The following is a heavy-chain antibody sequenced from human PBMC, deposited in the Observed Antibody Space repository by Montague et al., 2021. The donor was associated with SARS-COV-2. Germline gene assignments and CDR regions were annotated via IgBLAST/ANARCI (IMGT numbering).Heavy chain of an antibody. V-gene: IGHV3-30*14. CDR1: GFNFNDYT. CDR2: ISYEGSKQ. J-gene: IGHJ4*02. Sequence: SLRLSCATSGFNFNDYTMHWVRQAPGKGLEWVGVISYEGSKQFYADSVQGRFIISRDSSSSTLFLQMNSLRPEDTATYYCARGGMLFIALIRRGFDHWGQGTLVTVSS. D-gene: IGHD3-16*01. CDR3: ARGGMLFIALIRRGFDH.